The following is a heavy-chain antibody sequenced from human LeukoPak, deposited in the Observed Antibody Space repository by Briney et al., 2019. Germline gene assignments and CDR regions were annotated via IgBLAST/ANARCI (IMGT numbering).Heavy chain of an antibody. D-gene: IGHD4-17*01. J-gene: IGHJ4*02. V-gene: IGHV3-30*02. Sequence: GGSLRLSCAASGFTFSSYGMHWVRQAPGKGLEWVAVIWYDGSNKYYADSVKGRFTISRDNSKNTLYLQMNSLRAEDTAVYYCAKDRSTVTYVDYWGQGTLVTVSS. CDR3: AKDRSTVTYVDY. CDR2: IWYDGSNK. CDR1: GFTFSSYG.